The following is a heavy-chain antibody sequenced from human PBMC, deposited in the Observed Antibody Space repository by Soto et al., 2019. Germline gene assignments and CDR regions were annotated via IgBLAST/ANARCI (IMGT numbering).Heavy chain of an antibody. CDR1: GFTFSSYS. V-gene: IGHV3-48*01. J-gene: IGHJ3*02. D-gene: IGHD4-4*01. CDR3: AKSTRVTPDALDM. Sequence: GGSLRLSCAASGFTFSSYSMNWVRQAPGKGLEWVSYISSSSTIYYADSVKGRFTISRDNAKNSLYLQMNSLRADDTAVYYCAKSTRVTPDALDMWVQGTMVTVS. CDR2: ISSSSTI.